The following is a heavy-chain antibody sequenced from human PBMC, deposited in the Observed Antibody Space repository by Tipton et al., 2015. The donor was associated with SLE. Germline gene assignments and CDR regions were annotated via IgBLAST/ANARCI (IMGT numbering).Heavy chain of an antibody. D-gene: IGHD6-13*01. V-gene: IGHV4-61*09. CDR3: ARDGSSSSFDI. Sequence: TLSLTCTVSGGSISSGSYYWSWIRQPAGKGLEWIGHIYATGITNYNPSLKSRVTISVDKSKNQFSLKLSSVTAADTAVYYCARDGSSSSFDIWGQGTMVTVSS. CDR1: GGSISSGSYY. J-gene: IGHJ3*02. CDR2: IYATGIT.